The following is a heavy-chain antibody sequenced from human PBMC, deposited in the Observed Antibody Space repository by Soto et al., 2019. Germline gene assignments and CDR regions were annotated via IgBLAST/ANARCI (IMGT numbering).Heavy chain of an antibody. CDR3: AREYSSRRYYYYYYMDV. CDR2: INSDGSST. J-gene: IGHJ6*03. D-gene: IGHD6-13*01. V-gene: IGHV3-74*01. Sequence: GGSLRLSCAASGFPFSSYWMHWVRQAQGKGLVWVSRINSDGSSTSYADSVKGRFTISRDNAKNTLYLQMNSLRAEDTAVYYCAREYSSRRYYYYYYMDVWGKGTTVNVSS. CDR1: GFPFSSYW.